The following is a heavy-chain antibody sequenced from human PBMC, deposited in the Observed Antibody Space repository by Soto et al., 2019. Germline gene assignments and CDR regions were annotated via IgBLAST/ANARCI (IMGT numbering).Heavy chain of an antibody. Sequence: QVQLVQSGAEVTRPGSSVKVSCKASGGTPYSYVLSWVRQAPGQGLEWMAGVNPAFDTIFYAQKFQGRVTVTADASTTTASRGLNDLTSEDTAVYYGAMALDQLTAVDYWGQGTPVTVSS. CDR3: AMALDQLTAVDY. D-gene: IGHD2-21*02. V-gene: IGHV1-69*12. CDR1: GGTPYSYV. CDR2: VNPAFDTI. J-gene: IGHJ4*02.